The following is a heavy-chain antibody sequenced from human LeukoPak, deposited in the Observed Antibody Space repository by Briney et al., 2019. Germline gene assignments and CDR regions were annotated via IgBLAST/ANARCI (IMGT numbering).Heavy chain of an antibody. D-gene: IGHD2-2*01. CDR3: TAGPSSRAWYESYYYYGMDV. CDR1: GFTFSNAW. V-gene: IGHV3-15*01. CDR2: IKSKTDGGTT. J-gene: IGHJ6*02. Sequence: GGSLRLSCAASGFTFSNAWMSWVRQAPGKGLERVGRIKSKTDGGTTDYAAPVKGRFTISRDDSKNTLYLQMNSLKTEDTAVYYCTAGPSSRAWYESYYYYGMDVWGQGTTVTVSS.